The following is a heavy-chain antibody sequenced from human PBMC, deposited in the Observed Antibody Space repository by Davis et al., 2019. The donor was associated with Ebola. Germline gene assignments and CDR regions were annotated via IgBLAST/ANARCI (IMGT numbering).Heavy chain of an antibody. Sequence: SETLSLTCAVYGGSFSGYYWSWNRQPPGKGLEWILEINHSGSTNYNPSLKSRVTISVDTSKNQFYLKLSSVTAADTAVYYCARGVRYYYGSGRPYYYYGMDVWGQGTTVTVSS. V-gene: IGHV4-34*01. J-gene: IGHJ6*02. D-gene: IGHD3-10*01. CDR3: ARGVRYYYGSGRPYYYYGMDV. CDR2: INHSGST. CDR1: GGSFSGYY.